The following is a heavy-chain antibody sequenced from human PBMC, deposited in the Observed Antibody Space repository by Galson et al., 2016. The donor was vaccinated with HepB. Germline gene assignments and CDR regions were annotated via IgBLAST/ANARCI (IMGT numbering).Heavy chain of an antibody. CDR2: ISRSGDST. D-gene: IGHD2-2*01. CDR1: GFTFRNYG. J-gene: IGHJ6*04. V-gene: IGHV3-23*01. CDR3: VQGSTAPAV. Sequence: SLRLSCAASGFTFRNYGMTWVRQAPGKGLEVVSRISRSGDSTDYADSVKGRFIISRDNSKSTLSLQMNSLTADDTAIYYCVQGSTAPAVWGKGTTVTVSS.